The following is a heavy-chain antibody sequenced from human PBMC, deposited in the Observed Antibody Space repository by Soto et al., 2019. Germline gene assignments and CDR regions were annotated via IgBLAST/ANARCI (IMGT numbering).Heavy chain of an antibody. Sequence: EVQLVDSGGGLVQPGGSLRLSCAASGFTFSIYNMNWVRQAPGKGLEWISYISSSGTTIYYADSVKGRFTISRDSAKNSLYPQMNSLGDEDTAVYYFARSTFSSDPSLDCWGQGTLVTVSS. V-gene: IGHV3-48*02. CDR1: GFTFSIYN. CDR2: ISSSGTTI. D-gene: IGHD6-19*01. CDR3: ARSTFSSDPSLDC. J-gene: IGHJ4*02.